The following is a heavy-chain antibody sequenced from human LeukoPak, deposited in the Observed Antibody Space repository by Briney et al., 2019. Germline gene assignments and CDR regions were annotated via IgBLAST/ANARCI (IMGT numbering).Heavy chain of an antibody. CDR3: ASLHTAMVRVDP. J-gene: IGHJ5*02. Sequence: SETLSLTCAVYGGSFSGYYWSWIRQPPGKGLEWIGEINHSGSTNYNPSLKSRVTISVDTSKNQFSPKLSSVTAADTAVYYCASLHTAMVRVDPWGQGTLVTVSS. V-gene: IGHV4-34*01. D-gene: IGHD5-18*01. CDR2: INHSGST. CDR1: GGSFSGYY.